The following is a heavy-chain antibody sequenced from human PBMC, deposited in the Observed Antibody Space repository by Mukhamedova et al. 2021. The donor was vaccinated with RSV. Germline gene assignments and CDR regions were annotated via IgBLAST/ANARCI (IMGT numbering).Heavy chain of an antibody. V-gene: IGHV1-3*01. D-gene: IGHD3-10*01. CDR3: ATNPVGSTVLDF. J-gene: IGHJ4*02. CDR2: GNT. Sequence: GNTKYSQTFQGRVTISRDASASTAYMELSSLRSEDTATYYCATNPVGSTVLDFWGQGTLVTVSS.